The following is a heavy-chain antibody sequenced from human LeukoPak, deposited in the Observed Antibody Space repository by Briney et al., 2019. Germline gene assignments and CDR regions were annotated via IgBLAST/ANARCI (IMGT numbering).Heavy chain of an antibody. CDR2: INYSGST. CDR1: GDSISSGDYY. V-gene: IGHV4-30-4*02. D-gene: IGHD6-13*01. Sequence: SETLSLTCTVSGDSISSGDYYWTWIRQPPGKGLEWIGYINYSGSTYYNPSLKSRVTISVDMSKNQFSLKLSSVTAADTAVYYCVSSRYSSSWSDYWGQGTLVTVSS. CDR3: VSSRYSSSWSDY. J-gene: IGHJ4*02.